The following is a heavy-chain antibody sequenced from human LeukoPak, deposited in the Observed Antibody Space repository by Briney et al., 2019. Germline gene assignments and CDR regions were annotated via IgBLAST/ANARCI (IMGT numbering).Heavy chain of an antibody. CDR2: ISSSSGAI. D-gene: IGHD2-8*01. V-gene: IGHV3-48*01. CDR3: ARVMGRRWFDR. CDR1: GFTFSSYS. J-gene: IGHJ5*02. Sequence: GGTLRLSCAASGFTFSSYSMNWVRQGPGEGLGWGSYISSSSGAIYYADSVKGRFTRSRDNAKNSLYPQMNSLRAEDTALYYCARVMGRRWFDRWGQGTLVTVSS.